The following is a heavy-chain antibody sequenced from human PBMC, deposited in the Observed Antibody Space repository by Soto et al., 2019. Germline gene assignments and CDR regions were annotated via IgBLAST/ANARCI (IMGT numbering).Heavy chain of an antibody. CDR3: ARGSFSSSSPWFDP. D-gene: IGHD6-6*01. J-gene: IGHJ5*02. Sequence: PSETLSLTCTVSGGSISGGGYYWSWIRQHPGKGLEWIGYIYYSGRTYYNPSLHSRVSIAVDTTENQFSLKLTSVTAADTSVYYCARGSFSSSSPWFDPWGRGTLVTVSS. V-gene: IGHV4-31*03. CDR1: GGSISGGGYY. CDR2: IYYSGRT.